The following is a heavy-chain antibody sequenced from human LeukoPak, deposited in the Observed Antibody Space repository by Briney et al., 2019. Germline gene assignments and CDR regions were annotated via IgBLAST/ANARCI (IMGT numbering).Heavy chain of an antibody. Sequence: SETLSLTCAVYGGSFSDNYWSWIRQSPGKGLEWIGDINHSGSTNYNPSLKSRVTISVDTSKNQFSLKLSSVTAADTAVYYCARRVGIVVVRSYYYMDVWGKGTTVTISS. CDR3: ARRVGIVVVRSYYYMDV. V-gene: IGHV4-34*01. CDR1: GGSFSDNY. CDR2: INHSGST. J-gene: IGHJ6*03. D-gene: IGHD3-22*01.